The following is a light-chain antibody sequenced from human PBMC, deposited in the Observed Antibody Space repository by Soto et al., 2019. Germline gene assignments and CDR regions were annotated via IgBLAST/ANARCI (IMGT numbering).Light chain of an antibody. CDR3: SSYTSSNIVV. V-gene: IGLV2-14*01. CDR1: SSDVGAYNY. Sequence: QSALTQPASVSGSPGQSITISCTGTSSDVGAYNYVSWYQQHPGKAPKLMIYEVTNRPSGVSNRFSGSKSGNTASLTISGLQAEDEADYYCSSYTSSNIVVFGGGTKLTVL. J-gene: IGLJ2*01. CDR2: EVT.